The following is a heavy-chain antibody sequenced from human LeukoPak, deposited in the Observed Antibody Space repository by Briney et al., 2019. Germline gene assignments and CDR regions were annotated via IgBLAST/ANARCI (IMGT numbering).Heavy chain of an antibody. CDR2: IRYDGSNK. Sequence: PGGSLRLSCAASGFTFSSYGMHWVRQAPGKGLEWVAFIRYDGSNKYYADSVKGRFTISRDNSKNTLYLQMNSLRAEDTAVYYCAKDRTYCSSTSCRKNRRGYFDYWGQGTLVTVSS. CDR3: AKDRTYCSSTSCRKNRRGYFDY. J-gene: IGHJ4*02. V-gene: IGHV3-30*02. CDR1: GFTFSSYG. D-gene: IGHD2-2*01.